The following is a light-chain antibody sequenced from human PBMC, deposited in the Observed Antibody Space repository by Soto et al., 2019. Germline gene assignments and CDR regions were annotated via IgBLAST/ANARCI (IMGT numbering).Light chain of an antibody. CDR1: QSITTW. Sequence: DIEMTQSPSTLSASVGDRVTITCRASQSITTWLAWYQQKPGKAPKLLIYKATNVQTGVPSRFSGSGSGTEFSLTISSLQPEDFAIYYCQQYNDYQYTFGQATKLEIK. V-gene: IGKV1-5*03. J-gene: IGKJ2*01. CDR3: QQYNDYQYT. CDR2: KAT.